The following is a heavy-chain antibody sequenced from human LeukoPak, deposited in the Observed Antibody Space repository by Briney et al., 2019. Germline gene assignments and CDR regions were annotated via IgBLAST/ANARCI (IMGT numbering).Heavy chain of an antibody. Sequence: GGSLRLSCAASGFTVSSNYMSWVRKAPGKGLEWVSVIYSGGSTYYADSVKGRFTISRDNSKNTLYLQMNSLRAEDTAEYYCGGNIAAAPLFADYWGQGTLVTVSS. D-gene: IGHD6-13*01. J-gene: IGHJ4*02. CDR3: GGNIAAAPLFADY. V-gene: IGHV3-53*01. CDR1: GFTVSSNY. CDR2: IYSGGST.